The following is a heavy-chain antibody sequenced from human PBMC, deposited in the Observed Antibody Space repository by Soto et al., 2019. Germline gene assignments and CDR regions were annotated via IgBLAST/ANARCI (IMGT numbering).Heavy chain of an antibody. CDR2: INAHSGGT. V-gene: IGHV1-2*02. CDR1: GFSFTGYY. D-gene: IGHD6-6*01. Sequence: QVQLVQSGAAVKKPGASVKVSCKASGFSFTGYYIHWLRQAPGQGLEWMGWINAHSGGTEYAQKFQGRVTLPRDTPIATAYLTLTSLTSDDTALYYCAKDLTRQLAYWLDPWGQGTQVTVSS. J-gene: IGHJ5*02. CDR3: AKDLTRQLAYWLDP.